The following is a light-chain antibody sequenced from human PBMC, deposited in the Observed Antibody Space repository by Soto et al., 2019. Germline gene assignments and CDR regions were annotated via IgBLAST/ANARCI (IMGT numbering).Light chain of an antibody. Sequence: EIVMTQSPATLSVSPGERATLSCRASQSVARKLAWYQQKPGQAPRLLIHEASIRATGIPGRFSGSGSGTDFTLTISRLEPEDFAVFYCQHYDSLPITFGQGTRLEVK. V-gene: IGKV3D-15*01. CDR3: QHYDSLPIT. CDR1: QSVARK. J-gene: IGKJ5*01. CDR2: EAS.